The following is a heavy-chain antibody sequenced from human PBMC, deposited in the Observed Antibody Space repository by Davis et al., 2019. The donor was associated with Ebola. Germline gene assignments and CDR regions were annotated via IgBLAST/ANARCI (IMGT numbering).Heavy chain of an antibody. Sequence: GGSLRLSCAASGFTFSSYGMHWVRQAPGKGLEWVAFIRYDGINTYYADSVKGRFTISRDNSKNMLHLQMNSLRAEDTAVYYCVRSFHDILTGYYYWGQGTLVTVSS. CDR2: IRYDGINT. CDR1: GFTFSSYG. V-gene: IGHV3-30*02. CDR3: VRSFHDILTGYYY. J-gene: IGHJ4*02. D-gene: IGHD3-9*01.